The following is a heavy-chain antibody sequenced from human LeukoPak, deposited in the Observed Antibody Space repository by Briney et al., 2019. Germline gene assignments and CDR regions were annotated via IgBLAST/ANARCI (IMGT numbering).Heavy chain of an antibody. CDR2: IYYSGGT. CDR3: ARVPISDSSGYYSAAFDI. J-gene: IGHJ3*02. D-gene: IGHD3-22*01. V-gene: IGHV4-61*01. Sequence: SETLSLTCTVSGGSVSSGSYYWSWIRQPPGKGLEWIGYIYYSGGTNYNPSLKSRVTISVDTSKNQFSLKLSSVTAADTAVYYCARVPISDSSGYYSAAFDIWGQGTMVTVSS. CDR1: GGSVSSGSYY.